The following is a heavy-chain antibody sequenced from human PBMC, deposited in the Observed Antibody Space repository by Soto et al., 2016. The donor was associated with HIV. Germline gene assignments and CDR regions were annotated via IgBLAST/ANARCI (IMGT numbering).Heavy chain of an antibody. CDR3: AREMPPYYYDSSGYRRYFDY. CDR1: GYTFTSYG. V-gene: IGHV1-18*03. Sequence: QVQLVQSGAEVKKPGASVKVSCKASGYTFTSYGISWVRQAPGQGLEWMGWISAYNGNTNYAQKLQGRVTMTTDTSTSTAYMELRSLRSDDMAVYYCAREMPPYYYDSSGYRRYFDYWGQGTLVTVSS. CDR2: ISAYNGNT. D-gene: IGHD3-22*01. J-gene: IGHJ4*02.